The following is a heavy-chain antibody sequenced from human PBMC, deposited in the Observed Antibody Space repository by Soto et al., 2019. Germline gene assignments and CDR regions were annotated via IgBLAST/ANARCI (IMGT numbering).Heavy chain of an antibody. Sequence: QVQLVQSGAEVKKPGASVKVSCKASGYSFTGYHMHWVRQAPGQGLEWMGWINTDSGVTKYAQKFEGRVTMSRDTSINTAYMELSNLISDDTAVYYCAREIRSGYYKYWYFDLWGRGTLITVSS. D-gene: IGHD3-3*01. CDR3: AREIRSGYYKYWYFDL. J-gene: IGHJ2*01. V-gene: IGHV1-2*02. CDR2: INTDSGVT. CDR1: GYSFTGYH.